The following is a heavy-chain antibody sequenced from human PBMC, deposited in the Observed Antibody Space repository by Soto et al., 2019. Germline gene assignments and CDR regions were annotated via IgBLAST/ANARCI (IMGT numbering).Heavy chain of an antibody. J-gene: IGHJ5*02. CDR3: ARSSGFYRPFEP. CDR2: ISWIDNTI. V-gene: IGHV3-48*03. CDR1: GFSFSGYE. D-gene: IGHD3-22*01. Sequence: EVQLVESGGGLVQPAESLRLSCAASGFSFSGYEMNWVRQAPGKGLECVSHISWIDNTIYYADSVKGRFTISGDIDKSIVYLEMDSLRADDTAVYYCARSSGFYRPFEPWGQGTLVTGPS.